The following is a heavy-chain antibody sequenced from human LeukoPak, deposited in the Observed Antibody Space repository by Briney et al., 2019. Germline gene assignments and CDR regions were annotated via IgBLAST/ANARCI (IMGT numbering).Heavy chain of an antibody. Sequence: RPSETLSLTCTVSGGSISSYYWSWIRQPPGRGLEWIGYIYYSGSTNYNPSLKSRVTISVDTSKNQFSLKLSSVTAADTAVYYCARGAIFGVDWGQGTLVTVSS. V-gene: IGHV4-59*01. CDR2: IYYSGST. CDR1: GGSISSYY. J-gene: IGHJ4*02. D-gene: IGHD3-3*01. CDR3: ARGAIFGVD.